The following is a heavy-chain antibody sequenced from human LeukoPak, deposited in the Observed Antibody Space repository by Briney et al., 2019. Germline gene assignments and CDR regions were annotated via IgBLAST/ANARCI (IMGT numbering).Heavy chain of an antibody. V-gene: IGHV1-69*05. Sequence: GASVKVSCKASGGAFSNYGISWVRQAPGQGLEWMGGIIPMLGTANYAQRFQGRVTITTDESTSTAYMEVSSLRSEDTAVYYCARDEYLGGNDAFDIWGQGTMVTVSS. D-gene: IGHD2-15*01. CDR2: IIPMLGTA. CDR3: ARDEYLGGNDAFDI. CDR1: GGAFSNYG. J-gene: IGHJ3*02.